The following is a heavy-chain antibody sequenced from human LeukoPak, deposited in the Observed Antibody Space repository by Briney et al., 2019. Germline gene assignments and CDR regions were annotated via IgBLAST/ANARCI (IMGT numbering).Heavy chain of an antibody. Sequence: SETLSLTCTVSGGSISSYYWSWIRQPPGKGLEWIGYIYYSGSTNYNPSLKSRVTISVDTSKNQFSLKLSSVTAADTAVYYCARDGAGYGSGSKRVDYWGQGTLVTVSS. V-gene: IGHV4-59*12. D-gene: IGHD3-10*01. CDR2: IYYSGST. CDR3: ARDGAGYGSGSKRVDY. J-gene: IGHJ4*02. CDR1: GGSISSYY.